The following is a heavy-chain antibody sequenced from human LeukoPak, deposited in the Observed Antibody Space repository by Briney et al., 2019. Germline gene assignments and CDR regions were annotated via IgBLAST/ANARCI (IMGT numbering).Heavy chain of an antibody. CDR2: IYYSGST. V-gene: IGHV4-59*12. Sequence: SETLSLTCTVSGGSISSYYWSWIRQPPGKGLEWIGYIYYSGSTNYNPSLKSRVTISVDTSKNQFSLKLSSETAADTAVYYCARGWGAARPFTYYYYYMDVWGKGTTVTVSS. J-gene: IGHJ6*03. CDR1: GGSISSYY. D-gene: IGHD6-6*01. CDR3: ARGWGAARPFTYYYYYMDV.